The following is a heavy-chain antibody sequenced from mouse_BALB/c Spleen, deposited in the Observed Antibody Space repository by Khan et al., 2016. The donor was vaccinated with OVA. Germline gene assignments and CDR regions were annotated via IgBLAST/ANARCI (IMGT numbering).Heavy chain of an antibody. Sequence: VRLQQSGAELVKPWPSIKLSCTASGFYIKDTYMHWVKQRPEQGPEWLGRIDPTNDNIKYDPKFQDKATITADTSSNPAFLQLSSLTSEDTAVDYCATLHDNLFAYWGQGTLVSVSA. V-gene: IGHV14-3*02. D-gene: IGHD1-2*01. CDR3: ATLHDNLFAY. CDR1: GFYIKDTY. CDR2: IDPTNDNI. J-gene: IGHJ3*01.